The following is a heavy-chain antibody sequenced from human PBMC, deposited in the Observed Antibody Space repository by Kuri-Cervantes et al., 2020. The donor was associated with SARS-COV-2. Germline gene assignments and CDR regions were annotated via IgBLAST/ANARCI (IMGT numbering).Heavy chain of an antibody. J-gene: IGHJ4*02. CDR3: ARLAIFGVVTDWDYYFDY. CDR2: MYYSGST. Sequence: SETLSLTCAVYGGSFSGYYWGWIRQPPGKGLEWIGSMYYSGSTYYNPSLKSRVTISVDTSKNQFSLKLSSVTAADTAVYYCARLAIFGVVTDWDYYFDYWGQGTLVTVSS. V-gene: IGHV4-39*01. D-gene: IGHD3-3*01. CDR1: GGSFSGYY.